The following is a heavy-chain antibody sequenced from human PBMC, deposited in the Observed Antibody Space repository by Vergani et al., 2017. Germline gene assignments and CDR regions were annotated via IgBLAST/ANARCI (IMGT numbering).Heavy chain of an antibody. V-gene: IGHV3-11*06. CDR3: AGDGVTMDGLFDY. J-gene: IGHJ4*02. CDR1: GFTFSDYY. CDR2: SSSSSSYI. Sequence: QVQLVESGGGLVKPGGSLRLSCAASGFTFSDYYMSWIRQAPGKGLEWVSYSSSSSSYIYYADSVKGRFTNSRDNAKNSLYLQMNSLRAEDTSVYYCAGDGVTMDGLFDYWGQGTLVTVSS. D-gene: IGHD4/OR15-4a*01.